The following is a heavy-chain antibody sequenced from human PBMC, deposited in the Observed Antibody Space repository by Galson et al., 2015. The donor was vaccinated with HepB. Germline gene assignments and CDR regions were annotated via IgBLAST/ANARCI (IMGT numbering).Heavy chain of an antibody. J-gene: IGHJ4*02. D-gene: IGHD6-13*01. Sequence: SLRLSCAASGFTFSNAWMSWVRQAPGKGLEWVGRIKSKTDGGTTDYAAPVKGRFTISRDDSKNTLYLQMDSLKTEDTAVYYCTTDLGLLYSSSWYSDYWGQGTLVTVSS. CDR1: GFTFSNAW. V-gene: IGHV3-15*01. CDR2: IKSKTDGGTT. CDR3: TTDLGLLYSSSWYSDY.